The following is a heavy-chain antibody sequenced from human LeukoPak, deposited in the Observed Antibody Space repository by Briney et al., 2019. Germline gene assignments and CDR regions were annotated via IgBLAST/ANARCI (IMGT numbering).Heavy chain of an antibody. CDR2: ISAYNGNT. D-gene: IGHD6-19*01. Sequence: ASVKGSCPASGYTFTSYGISWVRQAPGQGLEWMGWISAYNGNTNYAQKLQGRVTMPTDTSTSTAYMELRSLRSDVTAVYYCARDGRAVSGDAEYFQHWGQGTLVTVSS. J-gene: IGHJ1*01. CDR3: ARDGRAVSGDAEYFQH. V-gene: IGHV1-18*04. CDR1: GYTFTSYG.